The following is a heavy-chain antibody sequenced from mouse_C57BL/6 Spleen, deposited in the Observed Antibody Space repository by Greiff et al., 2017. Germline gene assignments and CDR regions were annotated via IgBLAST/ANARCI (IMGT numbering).Heavy chain of an antibody. V-gene: IGHV1-53*01. Sequence: QVQLQQSGTELVKPGASVKLSCKASGYTFTSSWMHWVKQRPGQGLEWIGNINPSNGGTNYNEKFKSKATLTVDKSSSTAYMQLSSLTSEDSAVYYCARENSNYDDFDYWGQGTTLTVSS. CDR3: ARENSNYDDFDY. J-gene: IGHJ2*01. CDR1: GYTFTSSW. CDR2: INPSNGGT. D-gene: IGHD2-5*01.